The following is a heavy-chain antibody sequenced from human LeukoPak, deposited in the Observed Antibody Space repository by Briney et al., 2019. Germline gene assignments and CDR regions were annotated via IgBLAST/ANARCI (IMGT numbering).Heavy chain of an antibody. D-gene: IGHD6-6*01. CDR3: ARDSSSYYFDY. Sequence: GGSLRLSCAASGFTVTSNHMNWVRQAPGKGLEWVSIIYTGGTTHYADSLKDRLTISRDDSFNTLYLQMNSLRAEDTAVYYCARDSSSYYFDYWGQGTLVTVSS. CDR2: IYTGGTT. J-gene: IGHJ4*02. CDR1: GFTVTSNH. V-gene: IGHV3-66*01.